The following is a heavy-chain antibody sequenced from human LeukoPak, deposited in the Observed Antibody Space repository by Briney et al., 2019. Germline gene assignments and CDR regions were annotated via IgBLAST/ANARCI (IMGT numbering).Heavy chain of an antibody. J-gene: IGHJ4*02. CDR2: ISYDGSNK. CDR1: GFTFSSYG. D-gene: IGHD3-10*01. Sequence: GGSLRLSCAASGFTFSSYGMHWVRQAPGKGLEWVAVISYDGSNKYYVDSVKGRFTISRDNSKNTLYLQMNSLRAEDTAVYYCAKDGDLWFGELLSWGQGTLVTVSS. V-gene: IGHV3-30*18. CDR3: AKDGDLWFGELLS.